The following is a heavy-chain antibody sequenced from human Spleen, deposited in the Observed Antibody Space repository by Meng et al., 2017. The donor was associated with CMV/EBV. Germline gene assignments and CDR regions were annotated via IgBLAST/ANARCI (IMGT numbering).Heavy chain of an antibody. D-gene: IGHD6-6*01. CDR1: GGSFSGFY. V-gene: IGHV4-34*01. J-gene: IGHJ5*02. CDR2: INHSGSS. Sequence: CAVSGGSFSGFYWRWIRQSPRKGLEWIGEINHSGSSDYNPSLKSRVTISVDTSKNQFSLRLRSVTAADTAVYYCARDSVAARPGWFDPWGQGTLVTVSS. CDR3: ARDSVAARPGWFDP.